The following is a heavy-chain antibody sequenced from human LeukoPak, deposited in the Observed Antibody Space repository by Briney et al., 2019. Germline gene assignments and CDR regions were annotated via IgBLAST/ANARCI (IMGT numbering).Heavy chain of an antibody. CDR3: ASPTGRGSTSSSCYVDAFDI. CDR2: IFPGDSDT. D-gene: IGHD2-2*01. CDR1: GHSFTDYW. J-gene: IGHJ3*02. V-gene: IGHV5-51*01. Sequence: GESLKISCKVSGHSFTDYWIGWVRQMPGKGLEWMGVIFPGDSDTRYSPSFQGQVTISADKSISTAYLQWSSLKASDTAIYYCASPTGRGSTSSSCYVDAFDIWGQGTMVTVSS.